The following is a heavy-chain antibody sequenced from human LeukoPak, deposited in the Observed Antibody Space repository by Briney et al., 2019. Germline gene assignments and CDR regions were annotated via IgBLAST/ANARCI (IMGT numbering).Heavy chain of an antibody. CDR3: AKDGGPSRWFGRNYFDY. CDR2: INSDGSST. CDR1: GFTFSSYW. Sequence: PGGSLRLSCAAAGFTFSSYWMHWVRQAPGKGLVWVSRINSDGSSTTYADSVKGRLTMSRDNYKNTLYLKMNNLRAEDTAVYYCAKDGGPSRWFGRNYFDYWGQGTLVTVSS. V-gene: IGHV3-74*01. D-gene: IGHD3-10*01. J-gene: IGHJ4*02.